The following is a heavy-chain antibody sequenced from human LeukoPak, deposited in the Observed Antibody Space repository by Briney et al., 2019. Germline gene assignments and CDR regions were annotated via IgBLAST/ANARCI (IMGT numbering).Heavy chain of an antibody. D-gene: IGHD4-17*01. V-gene: IGHV3-30*18. CDR2: ISYDGSNK. CDR3: AKGGYGDENYAFDI. CDR1: GFTFSSYG. J-gene: IGHJ3*02. Sequence: GRSLRLSCAASGFTFSSYGMHWVRQAPGKGLEWVAVISYDGSNKYYADSVKGRFTISRDNSKNRLYLQMNSLRAEDTAVYYCAKGGYGDENYAFDIWGQGTMVTVSS.